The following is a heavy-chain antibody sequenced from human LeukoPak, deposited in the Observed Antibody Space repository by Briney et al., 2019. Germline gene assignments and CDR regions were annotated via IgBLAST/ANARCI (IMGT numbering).Heavy chain of an antibody. J-gene: IGHJ4*02. CDR1: GFTFSSYG. Sequence: GGSLRLSCAASGFTFSSYGMHWVRKAPGKGLEWVAVISYDGSNKYYADSVKGRFTISRDNSKNTLYLQMNSLRAEDTAVYYCAKGHTVEMATIEYWGQGTLVTVSS. CDR3: AKGHTVEMATIEY. D-gene: IGHD5-24*01. V-gene: IGHV3-30*18. CDR2: ISYDGSNK.